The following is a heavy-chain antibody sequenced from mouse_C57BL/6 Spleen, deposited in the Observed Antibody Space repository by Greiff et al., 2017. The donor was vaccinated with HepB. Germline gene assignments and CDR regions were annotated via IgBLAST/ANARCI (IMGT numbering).Heavy chain of an antibody. J-gene: IGHJ2*01. CDR3: ARGGFITTVVGGDY. Sequence: QVQLKQSGAELVKPGASVKISCKASGYAFSSYWMNWVKQRPGKGLEWIGQIYPGDGDTNYNGKFKGKATLTADKSSSTAYMQLSSLTSEDSAVYFCARGGFITTVVGGDYWGQGTTLTVSS. V-gene: IGHV1-80*01. CDR2: IYPGDGDT. D-gene: IGHD1-1*01. CDR1: GYAFSSYW.